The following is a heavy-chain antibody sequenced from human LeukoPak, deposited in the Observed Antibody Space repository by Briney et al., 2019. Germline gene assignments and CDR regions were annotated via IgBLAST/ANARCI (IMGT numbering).Heavy chain of an antibody. CDR1: GITFSSHA. J-gene: IGHJ4*02. Sequence: PGGSLRLSCSASGITFSSHAMHWVRQAPGKGLEYVSAISDNGGMTFYADSVKGRFTISRDNSKNTLYLQMNSLTAEDTGVYYCARDDYGDQTDYWGQGTLVTVSS. V-gene: IGHV3-64*04. D-gene: IGHD4-17*01. CDR3: ARDDYGDQTDY. CDR2: ISDNGGMT.